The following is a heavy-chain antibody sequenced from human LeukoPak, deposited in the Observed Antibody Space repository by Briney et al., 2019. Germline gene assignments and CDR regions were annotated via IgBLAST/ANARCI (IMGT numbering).Heavy chain of an antibody. CDR3: ARPGNWWFDP. CDR1: GYSFSDYY. D-gene: IGHD1-1*01. CDR2: INPKAGGT. V-gene: IGHV1-2*02. Sequence: ASVKVSCKASGYSFSDYYMHWVRRAPGQGLEWMGWINPKAGGTNSAQKFQGRVTMTTDTSISTAYLELSRLRSDDTAVYYCARPGNWWFDPWGQGTLVTVSS. J-gene: IGHJ5*02.